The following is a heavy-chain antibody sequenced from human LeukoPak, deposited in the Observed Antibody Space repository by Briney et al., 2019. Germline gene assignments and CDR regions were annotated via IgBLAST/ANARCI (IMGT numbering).Heavy chain of an antibody. Sequence: SETLSLTCTVSGGSVSSSSYYWGWIRQPPGKGLEWIGSIYYSGSTYYNPSLKSRVTISVDTSKNQFSLKLSSVTAADTAVYYCARQAPITMIVVAMTEDYFDYWGQGTLVTVSS. J-gene: IGHJ4*02. CDR2: IYYSGST. D-gene: IGHD3-22*01. CDR1: GGSVSSSSYY. CDR3: ARQAPITMIVVAMTEDYFDY. V-gene: IGHV4-39*01.